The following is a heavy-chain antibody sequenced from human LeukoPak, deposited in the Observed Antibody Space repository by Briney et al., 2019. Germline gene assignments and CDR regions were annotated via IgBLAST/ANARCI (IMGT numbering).Heavy chain of an antibody. J-gene: IGHJ3*01. V-gene: IGHV4-61*08. Sequence: SQTLSLTCAVSGGSVSSGGFSWSWIRQPPGKGLEWIGYIYYSGSTNYNPSLKSRVTISVDTSKNQFSLKLRSVTAADTAVYYCARVPGGGTAANWGQGTMVTVSS. CDR2: IYYSGST. CDR3: ARVPGGGTAAN. CDR1: GGSVSSGGFS. D-gene: IGHD1-7*01.